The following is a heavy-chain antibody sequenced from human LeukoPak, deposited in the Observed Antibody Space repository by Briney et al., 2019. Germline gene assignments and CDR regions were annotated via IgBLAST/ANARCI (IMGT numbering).Heavy chain of an antibody. CDR1: GGSISSIVYY. D-gene: IGHD4-11*01. CDR3: ARDYSTSYYYYGMDL. Sequence: SETLSLTCTVSGGSISSIVYYWGWIRQPPGKGLEWIGYIYYTGITNYNPSLKSRVTISVDTSKNQFSLKLNSVTAADTAVYYCARDYSTSYYYYGMDLWGQGTTVTVSS. V-gene: IGHV4-61*08. J-gene: IGHJ6*02. CDR2: IYYTGIT.